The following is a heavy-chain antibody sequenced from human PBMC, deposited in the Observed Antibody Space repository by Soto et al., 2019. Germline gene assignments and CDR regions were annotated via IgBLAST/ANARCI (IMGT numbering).Heavy chain of an antibody. CDR2: ISGNNGNT. V-gene: IGHV1-18*01. CDR1: GYTFTNYG. D-gene: IGHD6-19*01. J-gene: IGHJ4*02. CDR3: ARGSRAVAGMNFDY. Sequence: ASVKVSCKASGYTFTNYGITWVRQAPGQGLEWMGWISGNNGNTNYAQKVQGRVTMTTDTSTSTAYMELRSLRSDDTAVYYCARGSRAVAGMNFDYGAQGTMVTVYS.